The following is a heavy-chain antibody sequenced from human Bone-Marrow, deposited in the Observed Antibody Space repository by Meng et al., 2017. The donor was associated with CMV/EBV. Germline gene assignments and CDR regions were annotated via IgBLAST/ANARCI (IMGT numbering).Heavy chain of an antibody. J-gene: IGHJ1*01. Sequence: QVQLVQCGAEVKKPGALVTVSCKASAYTFTSYGISWVRQAPGQGLEWMGWISAYNGNTNYAQKLQGRVTMTTDTSTSTAYMELRSLRSDDTAVYYCARDDYDFWSGYPKYFQHWGQGTLVTVSS. D-gene: IGHD3-3*01. CDR1: AYTFTSYG. CDR2: ISAYNGNT. V-gene: IGHV1-18*01. CDR3: ARDDYDFWSGYPKYFQH.